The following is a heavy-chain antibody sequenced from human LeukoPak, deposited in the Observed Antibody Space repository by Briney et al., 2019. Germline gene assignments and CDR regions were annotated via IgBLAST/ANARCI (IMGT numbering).Heavy chain of an antibody. D-gene: IGHD6-13*01. Sequence: GRSLRLSCAASGFTFSSYGMHWVRQAPGKGLEWVAVIWYDGSNKYYADSVKGRFTISRDNAKNSLYLQMNSLRAEDTAVYYRARDLGEAAATLPFDYWGQGTLVTVSS. CDR3: ARDLGEAAATLPFDY. V-gene: IGHV3-33*01. CDR1: GFTFSSYG. CDR2: IWYDGSNK. J-gene: IGHJ4*02.